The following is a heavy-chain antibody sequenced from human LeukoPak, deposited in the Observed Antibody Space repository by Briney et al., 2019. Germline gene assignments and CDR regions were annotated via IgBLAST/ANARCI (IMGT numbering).Heavy chain of an antibody. Sequence: PSETLSLTCAVYGGAFSGYYWSWIRQPPGKGLEWIGEINHSGSTNYNPSLKSRLTISVDTSKNQFSLKLSSVTAADTAVYYCARCGATRITIFGVVDRAPYYFDYWGQGTLVTVSS. CDR3: ARCGATRITIFGVVDRAPYYFDY. CDR1: GGAFSGYY. CDR2: INHSGST. D-gene: IGHD3-3*01. J-gene: IGHJ4*02. V-gene: IGHV4-34*01.